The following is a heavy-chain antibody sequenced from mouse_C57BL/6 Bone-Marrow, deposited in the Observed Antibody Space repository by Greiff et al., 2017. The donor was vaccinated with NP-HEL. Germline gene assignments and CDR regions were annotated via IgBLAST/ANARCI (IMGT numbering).Heavy chain of an antibody. D-gene: IGHD2-4*01. CDR2: ISSGSSTI. Sequence: EVKLVESGGGLVKPGGSLKLSCAASGFTFSDYGMHWVRQAPEKGLEWVAYISSGSSTIYYADTVKGRFTISRDDAKNTLFLQMTSRRSEDTAMYYCARQVYDYDGYCDVWGTGTTVTVSS. CDR1: GFTFSDYG. CDR3: ARQVYDYDGYCDV. J-gene: IGHJ1*03. V-gene: IGHV5-17*01.